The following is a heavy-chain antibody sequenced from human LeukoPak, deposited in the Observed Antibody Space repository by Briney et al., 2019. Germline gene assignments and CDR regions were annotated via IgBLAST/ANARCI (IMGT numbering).Heavy chain of an antibody. D-gene: IGHD1-26*01. J-gene: IGHJ4*02. CDR3: ARELLGGRADFDY. Sequence: GGSLRLSCGASGFTFRNYWMSWVRQTPGKGPEWVANIKEDGSEKNYVDSVKGRFTISRDNAKNSLYLQMNSLRAEDTAVYYCARELLGGRADFDYWGQGTLVTVSS. CDR2: IKEDGSEK. CDR1: GFTFRNYW. V-gene: IGHV3-7*01.